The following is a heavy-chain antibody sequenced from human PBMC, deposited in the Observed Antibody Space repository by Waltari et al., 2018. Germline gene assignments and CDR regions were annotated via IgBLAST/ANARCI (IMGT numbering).Heavy chain of an antibody. CDR1: GFTFDDYA. D-gene: IGHD3-9*01. CDR3: AKKKYLTSSSGAFDI. Sequence: EVQLVESGGGLVQPGRSLRLSCAASGFTFDDYAIHGVRQVPGKGLEWVSVISWNGGSIGYVDSVKGRLTIARDNAKNFLYLHMNSLRAEDTALYYCAKKKYLTSSSGAFDIWGQGTMVTVSS. CDR2: ISWNGGSI. V-gene: IGHV3-9*01. J-gene: IGHJ3*02.